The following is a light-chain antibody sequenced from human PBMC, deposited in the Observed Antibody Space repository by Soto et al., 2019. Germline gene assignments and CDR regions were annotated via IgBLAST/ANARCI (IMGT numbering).Light chain of an antibody. J-gene: IGLJ2*01. V-gene: IGLV1-40*01. Sequence: QSVLTQPPSVSGAPGQRVTISCTGSSSNIGAGYDVHWYQHLPGTAPKLLIYGNSNRPSGVPDRFSGSKSGTSASLAITGLQAEDAADYYCHSYDSSLSGSVFGGGTKLTVL. CDR3: HSYDSSLSGSV. CDR1: SSNIGAGYD. CDR2: GNS.